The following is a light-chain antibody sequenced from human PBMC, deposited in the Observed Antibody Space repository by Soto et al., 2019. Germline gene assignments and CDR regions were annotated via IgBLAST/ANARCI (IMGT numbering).Light chain of an antibody. CDR1: QSIRNW. J-gene: IGKJ1*01. Sequence: DIQMTQSPSTLSASVGDRVTITCRASQSIRNWLAWYQQKPGKAPKSLLYMVSTLESGVPSRFSGSGYETEFTLTISSLQPDEFATYYCQQYSTYPWTFGQGTKVEI. CDR2: MVS. V-gene: IGKV1-5*03. CDR3: QQYSTYPWT.